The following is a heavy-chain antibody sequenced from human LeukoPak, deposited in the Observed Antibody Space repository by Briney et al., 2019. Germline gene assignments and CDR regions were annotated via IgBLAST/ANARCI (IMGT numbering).Heavy chain of an antibody. V-gene: IGHV3-7*01. CDR3: ARPRGYSYGERGYYYYYYMDV. D-gene: IGHD5-18*01. CDR2: IKEDGSVK. J-gene: IGHJ6*03. Sequence: PGGSLRLSCVTSGFTFSTSWMNWVRQAPGKGLEWVANIKEDGSVKNYADSVKGRFTISRDNAKNSLYLQINCLRAEDTAVYYCARPRGYSYGERGYYYYYYMDVWGKGTTVTISS. CDR1: GFTFSTSW.